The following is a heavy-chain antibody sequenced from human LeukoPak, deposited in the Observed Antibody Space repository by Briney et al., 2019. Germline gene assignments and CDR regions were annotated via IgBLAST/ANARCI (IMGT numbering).Heavy chain of an antibody. V-gene: IGHV3-23*01. CDR3: AKVGYYDSSGYPLYSDYFDY. D-gene: IGHD3-22*01. Sequence: GGSLRLSCAASGFTFYSYAMSWVRQAPGKGLEWVSAIGTRGGGTHYADSVKGRFTIFRDTSKNTLYLQMNSLRAEDTAVYYCAKVGYYDSSGYPLYSDYFDYWGQGTLVTVSS. J-gene: IGHJ4*02. CDR1: GFTFYSYA. CDR2: IGTRGGGT.